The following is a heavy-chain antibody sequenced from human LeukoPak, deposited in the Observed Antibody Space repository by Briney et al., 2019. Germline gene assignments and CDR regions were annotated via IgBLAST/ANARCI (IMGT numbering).Heavy chain of an antibody. J-gene: IGHJ4*02. CDR3: AREGYYDSSGYYYDY. Sequence: ASVKLSCKSSGYTFTSYGISWVRQAPGQGLEWMGWISAYNGNTNYAQKLQGRVTMTTDTSTSTAYMELRSLRSDDTAVYYCAREGYYDSSGYYYDYWGQGTLVTVSS. CDR1: GYTFTSYG. V-gene: IGHV1-18*01. D-gene: IGHD3-22*01. CDR2: ISAYNGNT.